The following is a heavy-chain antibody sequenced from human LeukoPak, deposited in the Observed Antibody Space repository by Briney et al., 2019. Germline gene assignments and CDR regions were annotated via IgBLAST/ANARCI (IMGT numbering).Heavy chain of an antibody. Sequence: GGSLRLSCAASGFTFSSYSMNWVRQAPGKGLEWVSSISSSSYVYYADSVKGRFTISRDNAKNSLYLQMNSLRAEDTAVYYCARAPRRSWYDRLGHRDRNRFDPWGQGTLVTVSS. CDR3: ARAPRRSWYDRLGHRDRNRFDP. J-gene: IGHJ5*02. V-gene: IGHV3-21*01. CDR1: GFTFSSYS. D-gene: IGHD6-13*01. CDR2: ISSSSYV.